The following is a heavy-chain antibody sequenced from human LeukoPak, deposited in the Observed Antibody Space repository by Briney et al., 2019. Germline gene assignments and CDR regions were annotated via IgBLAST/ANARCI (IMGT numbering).Heavy chain of an antibody. CDR3: ARWRLYCSSTSCYFDY. CDR2: IKQDGSEK. D-gene: IGHD2-2*01. CDR1: GFTFSRYW. Sequence: GGSLRLSCAASGFTFSRYWMSWVRQAPGKGLEWVANIKQDGSEKYYVDSVKGRFTISRDNAKNSLYLQMNSLRAEDTAVYYCARWRLYCSSTSCYFDYWGQGTLVTVSS. V-gene: IGHV3-7*03. J-gene: IGHJ4*02.